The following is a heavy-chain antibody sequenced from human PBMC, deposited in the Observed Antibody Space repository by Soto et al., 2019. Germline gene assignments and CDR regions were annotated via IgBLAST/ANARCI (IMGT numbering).Heavy chain of an antibody. J-gene: IGHJ4*02. V-gene: IGHV3-11*06. CDR2: ITTSSHA. CDR1: GFTFRDYY. D-gene: IGHD4-4*01. CDR3: ARENYFNYDY. Sequence: QVQLVESGGGLVKPGGSLRLSCAASGFTFRDYYMSWIRQVPGKGLEWVSNITTSSHANYADSVKGRLTISRDNAKNSLYLQMNSLRAEDTAVYYCARENYFNYDYWGQGTLVTVSS.